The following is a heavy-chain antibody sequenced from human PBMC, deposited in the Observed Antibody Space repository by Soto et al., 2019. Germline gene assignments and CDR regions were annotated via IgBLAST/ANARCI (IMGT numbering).Heavy chain of an antibody. CDR3: ARDREAGYNFYYGMDV. D-gene: IGHD6-19*01. CDR2: IYTSASI. CDR1: GADINTYS. Sequence: PSETLSLTCSVSGADINTYSWTWIRQPAGKGLEWIGRIYTSASINYNPSLKGRVTLLVDTSTNQVSLRLASVTAADTPIYYCARDREAGYNFYYGMDVWGQGTKVTVSS. J-gene: IGHJ6*02. V-gene: IGHV4-4*07.